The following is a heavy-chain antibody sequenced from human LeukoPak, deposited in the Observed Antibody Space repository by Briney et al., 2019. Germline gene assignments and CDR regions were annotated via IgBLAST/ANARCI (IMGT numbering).Heavy chain of an antibody. CDR3: ARYSGSYYQYYFVY. D-gene: IGHD3-10*01. CDR1: GFTVSSNY. J-gene: IGHJ4*02. Sequence: GGSLRLSCAASGFTVSSNYMSWVRQAPGRGLEWGSVIYSGGSTYYADSVKGRFTISRHNSKNTLYLQMNSLRAEDTAVYYCARYSGSYYQYYFVYWGEGTLVTVSS. V-gene: IGHV3-53*04. CDR2: IYSGGST.